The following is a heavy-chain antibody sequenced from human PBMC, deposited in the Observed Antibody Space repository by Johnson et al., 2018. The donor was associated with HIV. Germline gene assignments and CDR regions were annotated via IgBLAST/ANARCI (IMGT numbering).Heavy chain of an antibody. CDR1: GFTFSSYG. V-gene: IGHV3-30*02. Sequence: QVQLVESGGGVVQPGRSLRLSCAASGFTFSSYGMHWVRQAPGKGLEWVAFIRYDGSNKYYADSVKGRFTISRDNSKNTLYLQMNSLRAEDTAVYYCAKDFGSSSWHAFDVWGQGTMVTVSS. J-gene: IGHJ3*01. D-gene: IGHD6-13*01. CDR3: AKDFGSSSWHAFDV. CDR2: IRYDGSNK.